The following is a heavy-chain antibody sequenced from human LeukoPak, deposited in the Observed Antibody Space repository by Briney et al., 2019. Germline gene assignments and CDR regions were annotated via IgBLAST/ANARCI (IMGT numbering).Heavy chain of an antibody. CDR1: GFTFSSYW. Sequence: GGSLRLSCAASGFTFSSYWMSWVRQAPGRGLEWVANIKQDGSETYYVDSVKGRFTISRDNAENSLYVHINSLRAEDTAVYYGTRDLDGFRAGFDPWGQGTLVTVSS. J-gene: IGHJ5*02. CDR2: IKQDGSET. CDR3: TRDLDGFRAGFDP. D-gene: IGHD3-10*01. V-gene: IGHV3-7*01.